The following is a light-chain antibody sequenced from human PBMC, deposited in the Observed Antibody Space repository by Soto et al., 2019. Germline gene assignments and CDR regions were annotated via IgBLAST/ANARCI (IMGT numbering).Light chain of an antibody. CDR3: TSYSSSDIFYV. CDR2: QAT. CDR1: SSDIGGYYY. Sequence: QSVLTQPASVSGSPGQSITISCTGTSSDIGGYYYVSWYQHHPGKAPKLLIYQATNRPSRVSNRFSGSKSGNTASLTISGLQADGEADYYCTSYSSSDIFYVFGTGTKVTVL. J-gene: IGLJ1*01. V-gene: IGLV2-14*01.